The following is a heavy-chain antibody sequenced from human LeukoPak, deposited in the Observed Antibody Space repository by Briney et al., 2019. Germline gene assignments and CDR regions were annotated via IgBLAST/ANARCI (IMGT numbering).Heavy chain of an antibody. D-gene: IGHD2-2*03. V-gene: IGHV4-4*09. CDR3: ARSGFCSSTSCYPNWFDP. Sequence: SETLSLTCTVSGGSISSYYWSWIRQPPGKGLEWIAYIYTSGSTNYNPSLKSRVTISVDTSKNQFSLKLSSVTAADTAVNYCARSGFCSSTSCYPNWFDPWGQGTLVTVSS. CDR1: GGSISSYY. CDR2: IYTSGST. J-gene: IGHJ5*02.